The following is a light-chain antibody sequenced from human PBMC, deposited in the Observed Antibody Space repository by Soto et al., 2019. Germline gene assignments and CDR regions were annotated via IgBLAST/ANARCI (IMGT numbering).Light chain of an antibody. CDR3: LRYNAFSQT. J-gene: IGKJ1*01. CDR1: QSMNDW. V-gene: IGKV1-5*01. CDR2: DAS. Sequence: DIQMTQSPSTLSASVGDRVTITCRASQSMNDWLAWYQQKPGKAPKVLIYDASSLQSGVPSRFSGSGSGTEFTLTIDSLQPDDVATYYCLRYNAFSQTFGQGTKVEL.